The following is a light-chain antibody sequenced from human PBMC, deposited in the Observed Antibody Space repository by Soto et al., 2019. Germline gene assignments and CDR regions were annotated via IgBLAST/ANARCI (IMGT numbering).Light chain of an antibody. J-gene: IGKJ1*01. CDR3: QKYNSAPWT. Sequence: DIQMTQSPSSLSASVGDRVTITCRASQGISTYLAWYQQRPGKVPKLLIYAASTLQSGVPSRFSGSVSGTDFTLTISGLQPEDVATYYCQKYNSAPWTFGQGTKVEIK. CDR2: AAS. V-gene: IGKV1-27*01. CDR1: QGISTY.